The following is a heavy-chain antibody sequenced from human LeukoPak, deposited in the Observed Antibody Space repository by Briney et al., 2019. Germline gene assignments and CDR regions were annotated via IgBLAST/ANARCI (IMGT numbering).Heavy chain of an antibody. CDR3: AKDWQYCGGDCYFFDY. CDR2: ISCSGGGT. V-gene: IGHV3-23*01. CDR1: ASTFSSYA. J-gene: IGHJ4*02. D-gene: IGHD2-21*02. Sequence: PGGSLRLSCAASASTFSSYAMSWVRQAPGKGLEGVSAISCSGGGTYYADSVKGRFTISRDNSKNTLYLQMNSLRAEDTAVYYCAKDWQYCGGDCYFFDYWGQGTLVTVSS.